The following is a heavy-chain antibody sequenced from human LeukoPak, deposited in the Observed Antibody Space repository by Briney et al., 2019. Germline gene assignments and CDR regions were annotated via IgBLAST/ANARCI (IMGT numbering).Heavy chain of an antibody. Sequence: ASVKVSCKASGYTFTGYYMHWVRQAPGQGLEWMGWINPNSGGTNYAQKFQGRVTMTRDTSISTAYMELSRLRSDDTAVYYCASESQDSAPGRGYWGQGTLVTVSS. V-gene: IGHV1-2*02. CDR1: GYTFTGYY. D-gene: IGHD2-15*01. CDR2: INPNSGGT. J-gene: IGHJ4*02. CDR3: ASESQDSAPGRGY.